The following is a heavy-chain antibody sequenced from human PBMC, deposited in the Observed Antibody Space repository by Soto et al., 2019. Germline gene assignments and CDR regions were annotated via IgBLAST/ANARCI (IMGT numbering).Heavy chain of an antibody. CDR3: ATSRDYSNYDPYYYYYMDV. V-gene: IGHV4-59*01. D-gene: IGHD4-4*01. CDR2: IYYSGST. J-gene: IGHJ6*03. Sequence: SETLSLTCTVSGGSISSYYWSWIRQPPGKGLEWIGYIYYSGSTNYNPSLKSRVTISVDTSKNQFSLKLSSVTAADTAVYYCATSRDYSNYDPYYYYYMDVWGKGTTVTVSS. CDR1: GGSISSYY.